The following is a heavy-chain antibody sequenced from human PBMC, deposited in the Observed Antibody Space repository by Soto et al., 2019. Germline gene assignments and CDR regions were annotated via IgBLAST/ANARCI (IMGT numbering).Heavy chain of an antibody. V-gene: IGHV3-23*01. CDR2: ISGSGGST. CDR1: GFTFSSYA. D-gene: IGHD3-3*01. J-gene: IGHJ6*02. CDR3: AKGDGFLEPTVFYYYYYGMDV. Sequence: GGSLRLSCAASGFTFSSYAMSWVRQAPGKGLEWVSAISGSGGSTYYADSVKGRFTISRDNSKNTLYLQMNSLRAEDTAVYYCAKGDGFLEPTVFYYYYYGMDVWGQGTTVTVSS.